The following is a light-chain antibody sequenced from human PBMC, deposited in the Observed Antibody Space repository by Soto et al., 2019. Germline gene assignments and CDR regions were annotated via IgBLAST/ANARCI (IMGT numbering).Light chain of an antibody. J-gene: IGLJ2*01. CDR2: EAN. Sequence: QSVLTQPASVSGSPGQSITISCTGTNNDVGGYNLVSWYQQHPGKAPKLVIYEANKRPSGVSDRFSGSRSGNTASLTISALQVEDEAVYYCSSFTTRSTVVFGGGTKVTVL. CDR3: SSFTTRSTVV. CDR1: NNDVGGYNL. V-gene: IGLV2-14*02.